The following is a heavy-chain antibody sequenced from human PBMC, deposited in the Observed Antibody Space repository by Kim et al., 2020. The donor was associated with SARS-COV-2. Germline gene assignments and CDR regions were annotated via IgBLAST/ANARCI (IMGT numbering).Heavy chain of an antibody. CDR1: GFTFSSYC. J-gene: IGHJ3*02. CDR3: ASLGVVPAASYAFDI. V-gene: IGHV3-7*03. CDR2: INQDGSDK. D-gene: IGHD2-2*01. Sequence: GGSLRLSCAASGFTFSSYCMSWVRQAPGKGLEWVADINQDGSDKYYADSVKGRFTISRDNANNSLYLQMNSLRAEDTAVYYCASLGVVPAASYAFDIWGQGTTVTVSS.